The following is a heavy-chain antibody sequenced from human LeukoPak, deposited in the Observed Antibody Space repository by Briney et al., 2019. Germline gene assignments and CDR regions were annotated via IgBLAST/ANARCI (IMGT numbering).Heavy chain of an antibody. CDR2: IIPIFGTA. CDR1: GGTFISYA. D-gene: IGHD2-15*01. CDR3: ARDRKGYCSGGSCPTWFDP. J-gene: IGHJ5*02. V-gene: IGHV1-69*01. Sequence: GSSVKLSCKASGGTFISYAISWVRQAPGQGLEWMGGIIPIFGTANYAQKFQGRVTITADESTSTAYMELSSLRSEDTAVYYCARDRKGYCSGGSCPTWFDPWGQGTLVTVSS.